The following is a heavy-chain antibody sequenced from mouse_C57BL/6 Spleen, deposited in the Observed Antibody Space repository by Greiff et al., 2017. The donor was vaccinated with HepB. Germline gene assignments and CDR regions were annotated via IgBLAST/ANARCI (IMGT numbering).Heavy chain of an antibody. CDR2: IWGVGST. CDR1: GFSLTSYG. CDR3: ARYSNYGAMDY. Sequence: VQLQQSGPGLVAPSQSLSIPCTVSGFSLTSYGLDWVRQSPGKGLEWLGVIWGVGSTNYNSALKSRLSISKDNSKSQVFLKMNSLQTDDTAMYYCARYSNYGAMDYWAQGTSVIVSS. J-gene: IGHJ4*01. D-gene: IGHD2-5*01. V-gene: IGHV2-6*01.